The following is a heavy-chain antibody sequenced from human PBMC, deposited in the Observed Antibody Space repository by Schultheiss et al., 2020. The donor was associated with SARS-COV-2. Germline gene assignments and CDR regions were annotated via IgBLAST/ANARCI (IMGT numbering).Heavy chain of an antibody. D-gene: IGHD5-24*01. CDR2: IYTSGST. CDR3: ARDLDGYILFDY. Sequence: SETLSLTCTVSGGSISSGSYYWSWIRQPAGKGLEWIGRIYTSGSTNYNPSLKSRVTISVDTSKNQFSLKLSSVTAADTAVYYCARDLDGYILFDYWGQGTLVTVSS. J-gene: IGHJ4*02. CDR1: GGSISSGSYY. V-gene: IGHV4-61*02.